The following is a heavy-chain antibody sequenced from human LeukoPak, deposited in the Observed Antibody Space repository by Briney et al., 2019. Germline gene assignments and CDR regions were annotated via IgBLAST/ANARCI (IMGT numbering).Heavy chain of an antibody. CDR3: ARDRPNYYYDSSGPFDY. D-gene: IGHD3-22*01. CDR2: ISAYNGNT. V-gene: IGHV1-18*01. J-gene: IGHJ4*02. CDR1: GYTFTSYG. Sequence: ASVKVSCKASGYTFTSYGISWVRQAPGQGLEWMGWISAYNGNTNYAQKLQGRVTMTTDTSTSTAYMELRSLSSDDTAVYYCARDRPNYYYDSSGPFDYWGQGTLVTVSS.